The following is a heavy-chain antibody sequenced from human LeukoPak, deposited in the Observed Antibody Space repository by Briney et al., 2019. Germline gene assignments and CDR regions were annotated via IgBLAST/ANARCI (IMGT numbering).Heavy chain of an antibody. V-gene: IGHV1-69*04. CDR2: IIPILGIA. J-gene: IGHJ4*02. CDR3: ARDAWDSSGYFDY. CDR1: GGTFISYA. D-gene: IGHD3-22*01. Sequence: SVKVSCKASGGTFISYAISWVRQAPGQGLEWMRRIIPILGIANYAQKFQGRVTITADKYTSTAYMELSSLRSEDTAVYYCARDAWDSSGYFDYWGQGTLVTVSS.